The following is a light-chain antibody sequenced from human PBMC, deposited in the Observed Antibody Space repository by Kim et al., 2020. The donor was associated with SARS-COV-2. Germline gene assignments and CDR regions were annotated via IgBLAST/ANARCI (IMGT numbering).Light chain of an antibody. J-gene: IGKJ1*01. CDR3: QQYNSWPWT. CDR1: QNVNTA. CDR2: DTS. V-gene: IGKV3-15*01. Sequence: ETLMTQSPAALSVAPGERVTLSCRASQNVNTALAWYQHKPGQAPRLLMYDTSTRATGVATGFSGGGTGTDFTLTISSLQSEDSAVYYCQQYNSWPWTFGQGTKLEI.